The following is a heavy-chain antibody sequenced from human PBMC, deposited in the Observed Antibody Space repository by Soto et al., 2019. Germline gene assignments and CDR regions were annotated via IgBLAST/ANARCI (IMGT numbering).Heavy chain of an antibody. CDR3: ASIRDGDNLHYYYGMDV. CDR2: IIPIFGTA. Sequence: QVQLVQSGAEVKKPGSSVKVSCKASGGTFNSYAISWVRQAPGQGLEWMGGIIPIFGTANYAQKFQGRVTITADESTSTAYMELSSLRSEDTAVYYCASIRDGDNLHYYYGMDVWGQGTTVIVSS. V-gene: IGHV1-69*12. CDR1: GGTFNSYA. J-gene: IGHJ6*02.